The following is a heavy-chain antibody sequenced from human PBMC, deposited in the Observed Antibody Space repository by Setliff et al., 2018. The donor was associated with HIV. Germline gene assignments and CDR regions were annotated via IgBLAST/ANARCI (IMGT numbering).Heavy chain of an antibody. CDR1: GFSLSTNEVG. Sequence: SGPTLVNPTQTLTLTCSFSGFSLSTNEVGVGWIRQPPGKALEWLALIYWDDDVRYSPSLESRLTITKDTSTNQVVLTMTNINPADTATYYCARMRTPSSGYYFDYWGQGTLVTVSS. CDR3: ARMRTPSSGYYFDY. D-gene: IGHD1-26*01. J-gene: IGHJ4*02. CDR2: IYWDDDV. V-gene: IGHV2-5*02.